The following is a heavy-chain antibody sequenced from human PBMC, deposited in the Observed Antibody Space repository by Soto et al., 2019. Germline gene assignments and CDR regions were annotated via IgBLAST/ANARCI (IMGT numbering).Heavy chain of an antibody. Sequence: ASVKVSCKASGYTFTGYYMHWVRQAPGQGLEWMGWINPNSGGTNYAQKFQGRVTMTRDTSISTAYMELSRLRSDDTAVYYCARSEYYYDILTGYYSPYFFYGMDVWGQVTTVTAPS. CDR2: INPNSGGT. J-gene: IGHJ6*02. CDR3: ARSEYYYDILTGYYSPYFFYGMDV. V-gene: IGHV1-2*02. CDR1: GYTFTGYY. D-gene: IGHD3-9*01.